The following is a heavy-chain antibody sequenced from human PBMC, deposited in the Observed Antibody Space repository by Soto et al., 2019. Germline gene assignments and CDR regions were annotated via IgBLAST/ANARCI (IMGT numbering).Heavy chain of an antibody. Sequence: LKISCKAIGYTFTNYWIGWVRQTPGKGLEWMGIIFPGDSDTRYNPSFEGQVTVSADESISTAYLQWNTLKASDTAMYYCVRPNFGALTRFDCLGQGTLVAVCS. CDR3: VRPNFGALTRFDC. V-gene: IGHV5-51*01. D-gene: IGHD3-16*01. CDR2: IFPGDSDT. J-gene: IGHJ4*02. CDR1: GYTFTNYW.